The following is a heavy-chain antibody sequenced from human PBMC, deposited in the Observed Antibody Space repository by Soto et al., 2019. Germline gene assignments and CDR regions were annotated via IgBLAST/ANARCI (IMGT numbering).Heavy chain of an antibody. CDR1: GYSFTSYW. J-gene: IGHJ4*02. D-gene: IGHD5-18*01. V-gene: IGHV5-51*01. CDR3: ARHLGGYSYGYVEPFDY. CDR2: IYPGDSDT. Sequence: GESLKISCKGSGYSFTSYWIGWVRQMPGKGLEWMGIIYPGDSDTRYSPSFQGQVTISADKSISTAYLQWSSLKASDTAMYYCARHLGGYSYGYVEPFDYWGQGTLVTVSS.